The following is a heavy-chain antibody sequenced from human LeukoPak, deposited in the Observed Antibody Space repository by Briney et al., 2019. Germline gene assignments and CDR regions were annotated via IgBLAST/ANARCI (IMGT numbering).Heavy chain of an antibody. CDR3: ARVEYYYDSSGYYGMDV. V-gene: IGHV1-8*01. J-gene: IGHJ6*02. CDR1: GYTFTSYD. D-gene: IGHD3-22*01. CDR2: MKPNSGNT. Sequence: ASVKVSCKASGYTFTSYDINWVRQATGQGLEWMVWMKPNSGNTGYAQKFQGRVTMTRNTSISTAYMELSSLRSEDTAVYYCARVEYYYDSSGYYGMDVWGQGTTVTVSS.